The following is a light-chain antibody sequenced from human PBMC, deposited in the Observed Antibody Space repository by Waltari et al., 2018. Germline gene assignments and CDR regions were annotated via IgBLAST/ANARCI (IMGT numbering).Light chain of an antibody. J-gene: IGLJ3*02. CDR2: EVS. Sequence: QSALTPPASVSGSPGQSITISCTGPSSDVGGYNYVSWYQQHPGKAPKLMIYEVSNRPSGVSNRFSGSKSGNTASLTISGLQAEDEADYYCSSYTSSSPLVFGGGTKLTVL. V-gene: IGLV2-14*01. CDR1: SSDVGGYNY. CDR3: SSYTSSSPLV.